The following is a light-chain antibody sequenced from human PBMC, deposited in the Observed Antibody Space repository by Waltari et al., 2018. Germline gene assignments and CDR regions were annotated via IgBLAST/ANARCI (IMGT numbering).Light chain of an antibody. V-gene: IGKV1-39*01. CDR1: ETINSH. CDR3: KQSYITPYT. J-gene: IGKJ2*01. CDR2: TAS. Sequence: RASETINSHLNWFQHQPGRAPKLLIHTASVLQGVVRSRFSGSGSGTQFTLTISSLQPEDFATYFCKQSYITPYTFGQGTKVEIK.